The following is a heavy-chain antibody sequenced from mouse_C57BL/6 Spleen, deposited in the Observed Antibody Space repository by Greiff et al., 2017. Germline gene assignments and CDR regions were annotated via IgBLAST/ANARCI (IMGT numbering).Heavy chain of an antibody. D-gene: IGHD6-1*01. V-gene: IGHV8-8*01. Sequence: QVTLKVCGPGILQPSQTLSLTCSFSGFSLSTSGMGVGWIRQPSGMGLEWRAHIWWDDDKYYNPVLESRPTISKDTTKNLVFLKIANVDTAATATNYYARITAPHYFDYWGQGTTLTVSS. CDR3: ARITAPHYFDY. CDR1: GFSLSTSGMG. J-gene: IGHJ2*01. CDR2: IWWDDDK.